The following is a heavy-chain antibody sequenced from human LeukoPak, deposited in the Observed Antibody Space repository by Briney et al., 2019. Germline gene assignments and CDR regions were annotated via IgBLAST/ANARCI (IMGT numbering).Heavy chain of an antibody. D-gene: IGHD6-13*01. CDR1: GGSISSSSYY. Sequence: SETLSLTCTVSGGSISSSSYYWGWIRQPPGKGLEWIGNIYYSGSTYYNPSLKSRVTISVDTSKNQFSLKLSSVTAADTAVYYCARDLVAAAGKNLAHFDYWGQGTLVTVSS. V-gene: IGHV4-39*07. CDR2: IYYSGST. CDR3: ARDLVAAAGKNLAHFDY. J-gene: IGHJ4*02.